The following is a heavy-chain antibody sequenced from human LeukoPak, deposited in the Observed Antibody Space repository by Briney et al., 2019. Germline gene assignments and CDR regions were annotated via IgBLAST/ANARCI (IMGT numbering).Heavy chain of an antibody. V-gene: IGHV3-21*01. CDR3: ARDHGRYGADAFDI. CDR1: GFTFSSYS. CDR2: ISSSSSYI. J-gene: IGHJ3*02. D-gene: IGHD4-17*01. Sequence: GGSLRLSCAASGFTFSSYSMNWVRQAPGKGLEWVSSISSSSSYIYYADSVKGRFTISRDNAKNSLYLQMNSLRAEDTAVYYCARDHGRYGADAFDIWGQGTMVTVSS.